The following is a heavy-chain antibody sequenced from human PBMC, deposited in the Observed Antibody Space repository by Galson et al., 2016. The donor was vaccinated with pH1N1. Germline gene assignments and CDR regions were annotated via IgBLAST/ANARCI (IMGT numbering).Heavy chain of an antibody. CDR3: ARLSVGDHPAENSASDAYYYPYYFDY. J-gene: IGHJ4*02. V-gene: IGHV4-39*07. CDR1: GGSVSSYNYY. Sequence: ETLSLTCTVSGGSVSSYNYYWDWIRQPPGKGLEWIGNIQYTGSTYYNPSLKSRVTISVDTSKNQFSLKLSSVTAADTAVYYCARLSVGDHPAENSASDAYYYPYYFDYWGQGTLVTVSS. D-gene: IGHD3-22*01. CDR2: IQYTGST.